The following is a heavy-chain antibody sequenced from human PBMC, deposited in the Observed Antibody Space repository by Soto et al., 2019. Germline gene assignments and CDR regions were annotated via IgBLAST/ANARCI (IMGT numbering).Heavy chain of an antibody. Sequence: SVKVSCKASGVTFTSSAINWVRQARGQRLEWMGGIILIFGTANYAQKFQGRVTITADESTSTAYMELSSLRSEDTAVYYCARDPGAILGFNYYGMDVWGQGTTVTVSS. CDR3: ARDPGAILGFNYYGMDV. CDR2: IILIFGTA. CDR1: GVTFTSSA. V-gene: IGHV1-69*13. D-gene: IGHD2-15*01. J-gene: IGHJ6*02.